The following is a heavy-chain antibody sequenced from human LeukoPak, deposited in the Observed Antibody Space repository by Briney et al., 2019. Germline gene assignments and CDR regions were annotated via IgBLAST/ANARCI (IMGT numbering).Heavy chain of an antibody. Sequence: LETLSLTCTVSGGSISSYYWSWIRQPPGKGVEWIGYIYYSGSTNYKPSLKSRVTISVDTSKNLFSLKLSSVTAADTAVYYCARGVNSPQVPYYYDRGEASWFDPWGQGTLVTVSS. V-gene: IGHV4-59*01. CDR3: ARGVNSPQVPYYYDRGEASWFDP. CDR1: GGSISSYY. J-gene: IGHJ5*02. CDR2: IYYSGST. D-gene: IGHD3-22*01.